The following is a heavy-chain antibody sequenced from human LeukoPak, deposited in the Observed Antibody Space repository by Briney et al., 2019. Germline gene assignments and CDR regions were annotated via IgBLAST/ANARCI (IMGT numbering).Heavy chain of an antibody. V-gene: IGHV3-43D*04. J-gene: IGHJ4*02. CDR3: AKPTSTGYSYGLVY. Sequence: GGSLRLSCAASGFTFDDYAMHWVRQAPGKGLEWVSLISWDGGSTYYADSVKGRFTISRDNSKNSLYLQMNSLRAEDTALYYYAKPTSTGYSYGLVYWGQGTLVTVSS. CDR2: ISWDGGST. D-gene: IGHD5-18*01. CDR1: GFTFDDYA.